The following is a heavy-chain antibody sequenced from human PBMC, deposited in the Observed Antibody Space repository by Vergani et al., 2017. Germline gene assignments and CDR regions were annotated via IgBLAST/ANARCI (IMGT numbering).Heavy chain of an antibody. V-gene: IGHV4-34*01. CDR1: GGSFSGYY. Sequence: QVQLQQWGAGLLKPSETLSLTCAVYGGSFSGYYWSWIRQPPGKGLEWIGEINHSGSTNYNPSLKSRVTISVDTSKNQFSLKLSSVTAADTAVYYCARGYYYGSGSYAFDYWGQGTLVTVSS. CDR3: ARGYYYGSGSYAFDY. D-gene: IGHD3-10*01. J-gene: IGHJ4*02. CDR2: INHSGST.